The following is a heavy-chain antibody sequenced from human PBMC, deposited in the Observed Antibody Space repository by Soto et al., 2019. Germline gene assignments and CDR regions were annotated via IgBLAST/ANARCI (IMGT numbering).Heavy chain of an antibody. CDR1: GGSISSSNW. Sequence: QVQLQESGPGLVKPSGTLSLTCAVSGGSISSSNWWSWVRQPPGKGLEWIGEIYHSGSTNYNPSLQSRVTISVDKSTNQFSLKLSSVTAADTAVYYCASIRGGAWFDPWGQGTLGTVSS. J-gene: IGHJ5*02. CDR3: ASIRGGAWFDP. D-gene: IGHD3-16*01. CDR2: IYHSGST. V-gene: IGHV4-4*02.